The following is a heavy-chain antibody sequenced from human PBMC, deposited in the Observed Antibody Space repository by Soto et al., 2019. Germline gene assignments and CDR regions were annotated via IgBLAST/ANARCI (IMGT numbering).Heavy chain of an antibody. V-gene: IGHV3-30*18. D-gene: IGHD3-16*02. Sequence: QVQLVESGGGVVQPGMSLRLSCAASGFEFSDFGMDWVRQAPGKGLEWVAVISYDGNHQFYADSVKGRFMISRDDSEKMLYLQMNNLTDDDTAVYYCAKDQVERGYTYYSGMDVWGQGTTVTVS. CDR1: GFEFSDFG. CDR2: ISYDGNHQ. CDR3: AKDQVERGYTYYSGMDV. J-gene: IGHJ6*02.